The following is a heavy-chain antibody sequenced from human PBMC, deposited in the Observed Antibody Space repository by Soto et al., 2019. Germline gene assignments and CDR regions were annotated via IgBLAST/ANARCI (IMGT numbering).Heavy chain of an antibody. CDR3: ATLPPTSAGFDP. CDR1: GYTLSGYF. J-gene: IGHJ5*02. V-gene: IGHV1-2*06. CDR2: MNPNSGAT. Sequence: ASVKVYGKASGYTLSGYFIGWRRHAPGQGLEWMGRMNPNSGATNYAPKFQGRVSMTRDTSIRTAYMELASLRSDDTAVYYCATLPPTSAGFDPWGQGTLVTVSS.